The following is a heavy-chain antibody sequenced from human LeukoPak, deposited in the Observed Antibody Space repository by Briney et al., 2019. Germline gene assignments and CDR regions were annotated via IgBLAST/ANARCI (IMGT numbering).Heavy chain of an antibody. CDR1: GGTFSSYA. CDR2: IIPIFGTA. J-gene: IGHJ6*02. Sequence: SVKVSCKASGGTFSSYAISWVRQAPGQGLEWMGWIIPIFGTANYAQKFQGRVTITADESTSTAYMELSSLRSEDTAVYYCARDPALGNPGTYGMDVWGQGTTVTVSS. V-gene: IGHV1-69*13. D-gene: IGHD1-1*01. CDR3: ARDPALGNPGTYGMDV.